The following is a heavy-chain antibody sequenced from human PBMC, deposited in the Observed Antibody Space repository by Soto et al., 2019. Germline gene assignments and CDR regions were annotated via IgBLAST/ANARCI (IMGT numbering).Heavy chain of an antibody. D-gene: IGHD1-26*01. J-gene: IGHJ3*02. Sequence: GGSLRLSCAASGFTFSSYEMNWVRQAPGKGLEWVSYISSSGSTIYYADSVKGRFTISRDNAKNSLYLQMNSLRAEDTAVYYCARESLGWELLEAGGDDAFDIWGQGTMVTVSS. CDR2: ISSSGSTI. V-gene: IGHV3-48*03. CDR3: ARESLGWELLEAGGDDAFDI. CDR1: GFTFSSYE.